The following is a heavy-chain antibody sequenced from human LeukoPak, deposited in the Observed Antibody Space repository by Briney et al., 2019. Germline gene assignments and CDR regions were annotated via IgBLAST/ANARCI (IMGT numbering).Heavy chain of an antibody. V-gene: IGHV3-23*01. CDR2: ITGSGGST. CDR3: ASGEGYYDSSGYLY. Sequence: GGSLRLSCAASGFTFSSYSMNWVRQGPGKGLEWVSGITGSGGSTYYADSVKGRFTISRDNSKNTVYLQMNSLRAEDTAVYYCASGEGYYDSSGYLYWGQGILVTVSS. CDR1: GFTFSSYS. D-gene: IGHD3-22*01. J-gene: IGHJ4*02.